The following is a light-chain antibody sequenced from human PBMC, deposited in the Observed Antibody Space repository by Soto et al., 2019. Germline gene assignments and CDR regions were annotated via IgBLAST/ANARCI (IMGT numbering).Light chain of an antibody. Sequence: DIQITQSPSALSASVGDRITITCRASQAISSWLAWYQQKPGKAPKLLIFAASSLQSGVPSRFSGSRSGPDFTLTLRRLQPEDLAIYYGQQANSFPLTFGGGTKVDIK. CDR1: QAISSW. CDR3: QQANSFPLT. V-gene: IGKV1-12*01. J-gene: IGKJ4*01. CDR2: AAS.